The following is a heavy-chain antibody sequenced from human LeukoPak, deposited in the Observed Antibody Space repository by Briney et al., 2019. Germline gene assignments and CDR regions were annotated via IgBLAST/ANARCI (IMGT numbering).Heavy chain of an antibody. V-gene: IGHV4-4*07. Sequence: SETLSLTCTVSGGSISSFYWSWIRHPAGKGLEWLGRVYDTGSANYNPSLKSRVTISVDTSKNQFSLKLSSVTAADTAVYYCARANSSSWYRLLAFDVWGQGTMVTVSS. CDR2: VYDTGSA. CDR3: ARANSSSWYRLLAFDV. D-gene: IGHD6-13*01. CDR1: GGSISSFY. J-gene: IGHJ3*01.